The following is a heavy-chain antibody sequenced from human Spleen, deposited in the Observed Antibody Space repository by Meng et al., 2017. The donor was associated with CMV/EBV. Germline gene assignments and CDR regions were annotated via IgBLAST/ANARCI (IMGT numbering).Heavy chain of an antibody. CDR3: ARDGTVVVPAAITIRHDAFDI. V-gene: IGHV1-69*05. CDR1: GGMFTSYA. J-gene: IGHJ3*02. Sequence: SVKVSCKASGGMFTSYAITWIRQAPGQGLEWMGGIIPIFGTANYAQKFQGRVTITTDESTSTAYMELSSLRSEDTAVYYCARDGTVVVPAAITIRHDAFDIWGQGTMVTVSS. D-gene: IGHD2-2*01. CDR2: IIPIFGTA.